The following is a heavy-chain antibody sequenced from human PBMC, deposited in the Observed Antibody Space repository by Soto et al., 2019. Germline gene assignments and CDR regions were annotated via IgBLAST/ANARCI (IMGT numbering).Heavy chain of an antibody. CDR1: GYTFNTYG. CDR3: ARDLAYDFWSGFLSP. J-gene: IGHJ5*02. CDR2: ISPYNGNT. V-gene: IGHV1-18*01. D-gene: IGHD3-3*01. Sequence: QVQLVQSGAEVKRPGASVKVSCKASGYTFNTYGITWVRQAPGQGLEWLGWISPYNGNTKYAQNLQGRVTMTTDTSTDIVYMELRSLTSDDTAVYYCARDLAYDFWSGFLSPWGQGTLVTVSS.